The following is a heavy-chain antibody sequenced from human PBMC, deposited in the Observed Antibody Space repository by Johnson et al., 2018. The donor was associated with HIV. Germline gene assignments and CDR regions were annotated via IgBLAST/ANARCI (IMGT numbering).Heavy chain of an antibody. Sequence: VQLVESGGGLVQPGGSLRLSCAASGFTVSSNYMSWVRQAPGKGLEWVSVIYSGGSTYYADSVKGRFTISRDNSKNTLYLQMNSLRAEDTAVYYCARESGIVGARDAFDIWGQGTMVTVSS. CDR3: ARESGIVGARDAFDI. CDR1: GFTVSSNY. CDR2: IYSGGST. J-gene: IGHJ3*02. V-gene: IGHV3-66*02. D-gene: IGHD1-26*01.